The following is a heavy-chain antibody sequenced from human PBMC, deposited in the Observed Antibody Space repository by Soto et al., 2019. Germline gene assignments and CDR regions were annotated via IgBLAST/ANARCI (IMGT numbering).Heavy chain of an antibody. CDR3: APMGV. J-gene: IGHJ6*04. V-gene: IGHV3-23*01. CDR1: GFTFSSYA. CDR2: ISGSDNST. Sequence: EVQLLESGGGLVQPGGSLRLSCAASGFTFSSYAMSWVRQAPGKGLEWVSAISGSDNSTYYADSVKGRFTISRDNSQNTLYLQMSGLRADDTSVYYCAPMGVWGYGTKVTVSS.